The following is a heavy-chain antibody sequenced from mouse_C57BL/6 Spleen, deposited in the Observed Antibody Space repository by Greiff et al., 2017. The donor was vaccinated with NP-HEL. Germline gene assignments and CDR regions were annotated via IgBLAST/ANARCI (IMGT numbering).Heavy chain of an antibody. CDR1: GFTFSDYY. V-gene: IGHV5-16*01. J-gene: IGHJ2*01. Sequence: EVMLVESEGGLVQPGSSMKLSCTASGFTFSDYYMAWVRQVPEKGLEWVANINYDGSSTYYLDSLKSRFIISRDNAKNILYLQMSSLKSEDTATYYCARARGRVYFDYWGQGTTLTVSS. CDR3: ARARGRVYFDY. CDR2: INYDGSST.